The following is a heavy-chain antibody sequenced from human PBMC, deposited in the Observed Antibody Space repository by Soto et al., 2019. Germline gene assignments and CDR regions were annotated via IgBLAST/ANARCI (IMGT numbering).Heavy chain of an antibody. Sequence: SETLSLTCTVSGDSISNYYWSWIRQPPGKELEWVGYIHHSGYTNYNPSLKSRVTISLDTSKNQFSLNLTSVTAADTAVYYCARSTRTWFDPWGQGTLVTVSS. CDR1: GDSISNYY. CDR3: ARSTRTWFDP. CDR2: IHHSGYT. J-gene: IGHJ5*02. V-gene: IGHV4-59*08.